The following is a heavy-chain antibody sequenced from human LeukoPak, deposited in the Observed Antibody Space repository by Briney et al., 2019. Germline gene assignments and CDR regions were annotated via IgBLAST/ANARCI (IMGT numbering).Heavy chain of an antibody. D-gene: IGHD4-17*01. V-gene: IGHV3-30*18. CDR3: AKGARGDTVTSIVGLNWFDP. Sequence: GGSLRLSCAASGFTFRSYGMHWVRQAPGKGLEWVAVISYDGSHKYYADSVRGRFSISRDNSKNTLYLQMTSLRADDTAVYYCAKGARGDTVTSIVGLNWFDPWGQGTLVTVSS. CDR2: ISYDGSHK. CDR1: GFTFRSYG. J-gene: IGHJ5*02.